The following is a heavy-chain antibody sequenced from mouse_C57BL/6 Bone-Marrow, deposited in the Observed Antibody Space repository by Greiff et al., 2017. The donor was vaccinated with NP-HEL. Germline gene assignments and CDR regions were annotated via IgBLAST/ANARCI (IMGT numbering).Heavy chain of an antibody. CDR2: IDPSDSYT. Sequence: QVQLQQPGAELVMPGASVKLSCKASGYTFTSYWMHWVKQRPGQGLEWIGEIDPSDSYTNYNQKFKGKSTLTVDKSSSTAYMQLSSLTSEDSAVYYCARGKDWVPYFDYWGQGTTLTVSS. J-gene: IGHJ2*01. CDR3: ARGKDWVPYFDY. V-gene: IGHV1-69*01. CDR1: GYTFTSYW. D-gene: IGHD4-1*01.